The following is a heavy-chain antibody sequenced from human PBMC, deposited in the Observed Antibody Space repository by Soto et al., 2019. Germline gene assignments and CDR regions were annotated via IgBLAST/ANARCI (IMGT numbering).Heavy chain of an antibody. Sequence: SETLSLTCAVYGGSFSGYYWSWIRQPPGKGLEWIGEINHSGSTNYNPSLKSRVTISVDTSKNQFSLKLSSVTAADTAVYYCARLKLELPCGMDVWGQGTTVTVSS. CDR1: GGSFSGYY. J-gene: IGHJ6*02. D-gene: IGHD1-7*01. CDR3: ARLKLELPCGMDV. CDR2: INHSGST. V-gene: IGHV4-34*01.